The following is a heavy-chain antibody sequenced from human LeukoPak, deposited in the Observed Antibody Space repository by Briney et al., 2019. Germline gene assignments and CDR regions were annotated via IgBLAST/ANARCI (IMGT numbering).Heavy chain of an antibody. CDR2: ISSSSSYI. CDR1: GFTLSSYE. V-gene: IGHV3-21*01. CDR3: ARDVPYYYESSGYYSLGFDI. Sequence: GGSLRLSCIASGFTLSSYEMNWVRQAPGKGLEWVSSISSSSSYIYYADSVKGRFTISRDNAKNSLYLQMNSLRAEDTAVYYCARDVPYYYESSGYYSLGFDIWGQGTMVTVSS. J-gene: IGHJ3*02. D-gene: IGHD3-22*01.